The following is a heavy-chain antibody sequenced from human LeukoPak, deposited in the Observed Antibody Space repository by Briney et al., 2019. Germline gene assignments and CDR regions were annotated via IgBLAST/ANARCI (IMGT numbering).Heavy chain of an antibody. J-gene: IGHJ6*02. D-gene: IGHD3-10*01. Sequence: PGGSLRLSCAASGFTFSSYAMSWVRQAPGKGLEWVSAISGGGESTYYADSVKGRFTISRDNSKNTLYLQMNSLRAEDTAVYYCAKGLSTMVRGVITPPKGYYYYGMDVWGQGTTVSVSS. CDR2: ISGGGEST. CDR3: AKGLSTMVRGVITPPKGYYYYGMDV. CDR1: GFTFSSYA. V-gene: IGHV3-23*01.